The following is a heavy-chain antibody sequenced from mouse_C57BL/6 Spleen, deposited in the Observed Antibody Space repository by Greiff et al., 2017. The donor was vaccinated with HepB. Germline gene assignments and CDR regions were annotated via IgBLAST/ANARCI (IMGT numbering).Heavy chain of an antibody. V-gene: IGHV1-55*01. CDR1: GYTFTSYW. J-gene: IGHJ4*01. CDR2: IYPGSGST. CDR3: ARQELEDYYAMDY. Sequence: QVQLQQSGAELVKPGASVKMSCKASGYTFTSYWITWVKQRPGQGLEWIGDIYPGSGSTNYNEKFKSKATLTVDTSSSTAYMQLSSLTSEDSAVYYGARQELEDYYAMDYWGQGTSVTVSS. D-gene: IGHD3-3*01.